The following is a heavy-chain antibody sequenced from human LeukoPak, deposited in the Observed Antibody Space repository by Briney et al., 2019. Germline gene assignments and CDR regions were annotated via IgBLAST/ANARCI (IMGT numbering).Heavy chain of an antibody. CDR3: ASVREHYCSSTSCYPGWFDP. J-gene: IGHJ5*02. CDR1: GGSISSYY. CDR2: IYYSGST. V-gene: IGHV4-59*01. D-gene: IGHD2-2*01. Sequence: SETLSLTCTVSGGSISSYYWSWIRQPPGKGLEWFGYIYYSGSTNYNPSLKSRVTISVDTSKNQFSLKLSSVTAADTAVYYCASVREHYCSSTSCYPGWFDPWGQGTLVTVSS.